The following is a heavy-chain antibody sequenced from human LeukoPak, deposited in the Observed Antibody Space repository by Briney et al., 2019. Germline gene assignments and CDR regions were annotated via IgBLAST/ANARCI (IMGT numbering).Heavy chain of an antibody. CDR1: GFTFSSHA. D-gene: IGHD3-16*01. CDR2: ISGSGGST. V-gene: IGHV3-23*01. J-gene: IGHJ6*03. Sequence: GGSLRLSCAPSGFTFSSHAMSWVRQAPGKGLEWVSAISGSGGSTYYADSVKGRFTISRDNSKNTLYLQMNRLRAEDTAVYYCAKGVGSYYDHYYMDVWGKGTTVTVSS. CDR3: AKGVGSYYDHYYMDV.